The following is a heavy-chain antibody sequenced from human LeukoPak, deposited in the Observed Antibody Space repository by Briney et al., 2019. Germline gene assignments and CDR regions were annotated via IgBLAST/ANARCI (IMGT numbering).Heavy chain of an antibody. D-gene: IGHD7-27*01. CDR1: GFTFSSYD. CDR2: ISSSSSYI. CDR3: ARIALLGYYYMDV. J-gene: IGHJ6*03. V-gene: IGHV3-21*01. Sequence: GGSLRLSCAASGFTFSSYDMSWVRQAPGKGLEWVSSISSSSSYIYYADSVKGRFTISRDNAKNSLYLQMNSLRAEDTAVYYCARIALLGYYYMDVWGKGTTVTVSS.